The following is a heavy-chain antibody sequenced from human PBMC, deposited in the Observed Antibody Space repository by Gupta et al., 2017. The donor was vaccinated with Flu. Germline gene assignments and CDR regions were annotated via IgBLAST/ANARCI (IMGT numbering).Heavy chain of an antibody. V-gene: IGHV3-11*01. CDR3: ARDGGRDDSGTNY. Sequence: QVQLVESGGGLVKPGGSLRLSCAASGFTFSNYYMSWIRQSPGKGLEWVSYISSGGNTIYYTDSVKGRFTISRDNAKNSLYLQMNSLRVEDTAVYYCARDGGRDDSGTNYWGQGTLVTVSS. CDR2: ISSGGNTI. D-gene: IGHD1-26*01. J-gene: IGHJ4*02. CDR1: GFTFSNYY.